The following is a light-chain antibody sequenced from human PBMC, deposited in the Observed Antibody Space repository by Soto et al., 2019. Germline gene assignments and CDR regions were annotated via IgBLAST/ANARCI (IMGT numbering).Light chain of an antibody. CDR2: DAS. V-gene: IGKV1-5*01. J-gene: IGKJ1*01. Sequence: DIQMSQSPSTLSASVGDRVTITCRASQTIHSFLAWYQQKAGKAPKLLIYDASNLESGVPSRFSDSGSGTEFTLTVSSLQPDDFATYYCQQYNSYSWTFGQGTKVDIK. CDR1: QTIHSF. CDR3: QQYNSYSWT.